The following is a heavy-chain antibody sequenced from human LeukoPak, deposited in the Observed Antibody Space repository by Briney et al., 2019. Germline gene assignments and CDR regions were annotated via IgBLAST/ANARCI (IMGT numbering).Heavy chain of an antibody. CDR3: ARVTVKGYYYYYYMDV. D-gene: IGHD4-11*01. V-gene: IGHV4-34*01. J-gene: IGHJ6*03. CDR1: GGSFSGYY. Sequence: SETLSLTCAVYGGSFSGYYWSWIRQPPGKGLEWIGEINHSGSTNYNPSLKSRVTISVDTSKNQFSLKLSSVTAADTAVYYCARVTVKGYYYYYYMDVWGKGTTVTVSS. CDR2: INHSGST.